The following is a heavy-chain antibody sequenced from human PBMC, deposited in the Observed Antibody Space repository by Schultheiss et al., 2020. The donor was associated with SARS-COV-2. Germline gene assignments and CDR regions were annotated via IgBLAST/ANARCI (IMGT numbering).Heavy chain of an antibody. CDR1: GGSISSYY. Sequence: SETLSLTCTVSGGSISSYYWSWIRQPPGKGLEWIGYIHYRGSTNCNPSLKSRVTISEDTSKNQFSLELSDVTAADTGVYYCARHAAGSSWYFWFDPWGQGTLVTVSS. J-gene: IGHJ5*02. D-gene: IGHD6-13*01. V-gene: IGHV4-59*08. CDR2: IHYRGST. CDR3: ARHAAGSSWYFWFDP.